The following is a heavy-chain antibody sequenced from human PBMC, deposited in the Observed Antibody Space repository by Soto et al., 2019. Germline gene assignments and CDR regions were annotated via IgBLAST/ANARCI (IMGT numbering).Heavy chain of an antibody. CDR2: ISAYNGNT. CDR3: ARAPDSSGWTGYFQH. J-gene: IGHJ1*01. V-gene: IGHV1-18*04. Sequence: ASVKVSCKASGYTFTSYGISWVRQAPGQGLEWMGWISAYNGNTNYAQKLQGRVTMTTDTSTSTAYMELRSLRSDDTAVYYCARAPDSSGWTGYFQHWGQGTLVTVS. CDR1: GYTFTSYG. D-gene: IGHD6-19*01.